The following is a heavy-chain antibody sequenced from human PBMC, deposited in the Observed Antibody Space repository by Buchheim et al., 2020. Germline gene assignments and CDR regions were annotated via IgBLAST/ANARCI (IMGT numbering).Heavy chain of an antibody. CDR1: GGTFSSYA. D-gene: IGHD3-16*02. J-gene: IGHJ6*02. V-gene: IGHV1-69*04. Sequence: QVQLVQSGAEVKKPGSSVKVSCKASGGTFSSYAISWVRQAPGQGLEWMGRIIPILGIANYAQKFQGRVTITADKSTSTAYMELSSLRSEDTAVYYCARDLYDYVWGSYRYQQDPYYYYGMDVWGQGTT. CDR3: ARDLYDYVWGSYRYQQDPYYYYGMDV. CDR2: IIPILGIA.